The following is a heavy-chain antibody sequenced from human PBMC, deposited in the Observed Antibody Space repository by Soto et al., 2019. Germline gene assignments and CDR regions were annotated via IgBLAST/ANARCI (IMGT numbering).Heavy chain of an antibody. J-gene: IGHJ4*02. V-gene: IGHV1-2*04. CDR2: INADSGDT. D-gene: IGHD6-13*01. CDR1: GFTFTSYA. CDR3: ARRIAAAGTGAFDY. Sequence: ASVKVSCKASGFTFTSYAMHWVRQAPGQRLEWMGWINADSGDTNYAQKFQGWVTMTRDTSISTAYMELSRLRSDDTAVYYCARRIAAAGTGAFDYWGQGTLVTVSS.